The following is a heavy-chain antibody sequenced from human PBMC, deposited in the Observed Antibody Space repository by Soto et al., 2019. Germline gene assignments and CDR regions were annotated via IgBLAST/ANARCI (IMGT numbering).Heavy chain of an antibody. CDR1: GFTFSDYY. D-gene: IGHD6-13*01. V-gene: IGHV3-11*06. J-gene: IGHJ4*02. CDR3: ARVARYSSWYELDY. CDR2: ISGSSDYT. Sequence: GGSLRLSCAASGFTFSDYYMSWIRQAPGKGLEWVSYISGSSDYTNYADSVRGRFTISRDNAKNSLYLQMNSPRAEDTAVYYCARVARYSSWYELDYWGQGTLVTVSS.